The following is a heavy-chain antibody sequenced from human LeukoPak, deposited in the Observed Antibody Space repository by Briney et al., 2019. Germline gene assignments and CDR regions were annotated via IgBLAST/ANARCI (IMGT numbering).Heavy chain of an antibody. V-gene: IGHV3-30-3*01. J-gene: IGHJ6*02. Sequence: PGGSLRLSCAASGFTFSSYAMHWVRQAPGKGLEWVAVISYDGSNKYYADSVKGRFTISRDNSKNTLYLQMNSLRAEDTAVYYCARDATIFGEDYYYYGMDVWGQGTTVTVSS. D-gene: IGHD3-3*01. CDR2: ISYDGSNK. CDR1: GFTFSSYA. CDR3: ARDATIFGEDYYYYGMDV.